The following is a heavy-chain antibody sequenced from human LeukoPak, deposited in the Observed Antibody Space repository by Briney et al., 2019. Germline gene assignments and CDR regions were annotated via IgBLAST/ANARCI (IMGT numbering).Heavy chain of an antibody. D-gene: IGHD2-2*01. Sequence: SVKVPCKASGGTFSSYAISWVRQAPGQGLEWMGGIIPIFGTANYAQKFQGRVTITADESTSTAYMELSSLRSEDTAVYYCARAPSVYCSSTSCQEYYYYYGMDVWGQGTTVTVSS. J-gene: IGHJ6*02. CDR3: ARAPSVYCSSTSCQEYYYYYGMDV. V-gene: IGHV1-69*01. CDR2: IIPIFGTA. CDR1: GGTFSSYA.